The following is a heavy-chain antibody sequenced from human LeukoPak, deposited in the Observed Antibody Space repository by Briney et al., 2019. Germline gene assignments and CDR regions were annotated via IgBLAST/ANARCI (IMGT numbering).Heavy chain of an antibody. CDR3: VRDYGSGTYYRSGFDP. Sequence: SETLSLTCTVSGGSINNYYWSWSRHPPGKGLEWIGYIYYSGSTNYNPSLKGRVTISVDTSKNQFSLKLTSVIAADTAVYYCVRDYGSGTYYRSGFDPWGQGTLVTVSS. V-gene: IGHV4-59*01. CDR2: IYYSGST. D-gene: IGHD3-10*01. J-gene: IGHJ5*02. CDR1: GGSINNYY.